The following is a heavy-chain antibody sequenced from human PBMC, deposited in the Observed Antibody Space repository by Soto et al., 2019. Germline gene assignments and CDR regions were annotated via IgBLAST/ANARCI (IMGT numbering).Heavy chain of an antibody. V-gene: IGHV3-30*18. CDR3: AKDRRPWFGEDFHY. Sequence: GGSLRLSCVASGFNFSNYGMHWVRQAPGKGLEWVSAISSDGNNKYYADPVRDRFTISRDNSKYTLYLRLNSLRREDTAVYYCAKDRRPWFGEDFHYWGQGTLVTGSS. CDR1: GFNFSNYG. J-gene: IGHJ4*02. CDR2: ISSDGNNK. D-gene: IGHD3-10*01.